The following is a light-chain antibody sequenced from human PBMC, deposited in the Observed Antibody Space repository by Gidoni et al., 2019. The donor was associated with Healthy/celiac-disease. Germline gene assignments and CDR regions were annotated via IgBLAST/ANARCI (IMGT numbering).Light chain of an antibody. CDR2: QDS. Sequence: SYELTQPPSVSLPPGQTASIPCSGDKLGDKYACWYQQKPGQSPVLVIYQDSKRPSGIPERFSGSNSGTTATLTISGTQAMDEADYYCQAWDSSHVVFGGGTKLTVL. V-gene: IGLV3-1*01. J-gene: IGLJ2*01. CDR1: KLGDKY. CDR3: QAWDSSHVV.